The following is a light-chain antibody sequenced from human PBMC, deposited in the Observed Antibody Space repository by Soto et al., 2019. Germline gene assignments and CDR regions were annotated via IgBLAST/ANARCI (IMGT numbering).Light chain of an antibody. J-gene: IGKJ1*01. CDR1: QSISSY. Sequence: DIQIAQSPSSVSSSVLERVTITCRASQSISSYLNWYQQKPGKAPKLLIYAASSLQSGVPSRFSGSGSGTEFTLTISSLQSEDFAVYYCLQYHYWWTFGQGTKVDI. CDR3: LQYHYWWT. V-gene: IGKV1-39*01. CDR2: AAS.